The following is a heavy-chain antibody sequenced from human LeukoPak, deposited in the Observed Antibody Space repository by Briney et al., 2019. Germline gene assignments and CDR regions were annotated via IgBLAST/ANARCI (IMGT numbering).Heavy chain of an antibody. CDR2: ISYDGSNK. Sequence: GRSLRLPCAASGFTFSSYAMHWVRQAPGKGLEWVAVISYDGSNKYYADSVKGRFTISRDNSKNTLYLQMNSLRAEDTAVYYCARDIIVGATAFDYWGQGTLVTVSS. CDR1: GFTFSSYA. J-gene: IGHJ4*02. V-gene: IGHV3-30-3*01. D-gene: IGHD1-26*01. CDR3: ARDIIVGATAFDY.